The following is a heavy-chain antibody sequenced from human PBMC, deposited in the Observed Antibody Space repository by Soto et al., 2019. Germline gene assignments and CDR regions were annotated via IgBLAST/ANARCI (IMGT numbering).Heavy chain of an antibody. CDR2: IFDGGSA. CDR3: VSVEGTPTVTGDYYYAADA. V-gene: IGHV4-59*12. D-gene: IGHD4-17*01. J-gene: IGHJ6*02. CDR1: GGTITYYY. Sequence: SETLSLTCTVSGGTITYYYWSWFRQAPGKGLEWLGYIFDGGSANYNPSLKSRVSFSLDKSQNQLSLKLTSVTGADTAIYYCVSVEGTPTVTGDYYYAADAWGQGTAVTVSS.